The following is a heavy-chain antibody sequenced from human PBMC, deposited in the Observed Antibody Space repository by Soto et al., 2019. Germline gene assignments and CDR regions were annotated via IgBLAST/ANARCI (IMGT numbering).Heavy chain of an antibody. J-gene: IGHJ4*02. Sequence: GASVKVSCKASRYSFTTYALHWVRQAPGQRLEWMGWINAGNGDTKYSEKFQGRVTITRDTSADTAYMELSSLRSEDTSVYYCARDPGTGAALRAYHFDYWGQGTLVTV. V-gene: IGHV1-3*01. CDR1: RYSFTTYA. CDR2: INAGNGDT. D-gene: IGHD1-1*01. CDR3: ARDPGTGAALRAYHFDY.